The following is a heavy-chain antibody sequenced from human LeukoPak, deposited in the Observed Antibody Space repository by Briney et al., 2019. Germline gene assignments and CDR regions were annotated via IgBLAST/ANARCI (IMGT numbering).Heavy chain of an antibody. CDR2: ISAYNGNT. Sequence: ASVKVSCKASGYTFTSYGISWVRQAPGQGLEWMGWISAYNGNTNYAQKLQGRVTMTTDTSTSTAYMELRSLRSDDTAVYYCARDDVPYYYDSSGYYACWEDWIWFDPWGQGTLVTVSS. D-gene: IGHD3-22*01. J-gene: IGHJ5*02. V-gene: IGHV1-18*01. CDR1: GYTFTSYG. CDR3: ARDDVPYYYDSSGYYACWEDWIWFDP.